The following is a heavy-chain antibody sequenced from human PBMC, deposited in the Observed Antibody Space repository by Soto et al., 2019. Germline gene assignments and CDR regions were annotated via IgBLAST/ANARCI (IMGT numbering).Heavy chain of an antibody. CDR1: GYTFTSYG. J-gene: IGHJ4*02. D-gene: IGHD1-26*01. CDR3: TTHSPAFDF. V-gene: IGHV1-18*01. CDR2: ISTSKGDT. Sequence: QVQMVQSGPEVKKPGASVKVSCKTSGYTFTSYGVAWVRQAPGQGLEWIGWISTSKGDTTYAQKFQGRVTMTTDTTTSTAYMELSSLRSDDTAVYYGTTHSPAFDFWGQGTLVTVSS.